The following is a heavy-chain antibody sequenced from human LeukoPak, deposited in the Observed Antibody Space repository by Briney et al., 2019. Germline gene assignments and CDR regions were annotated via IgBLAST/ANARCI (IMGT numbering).Heavy chain of an antibody. CDR3: AKALYGRDAFDI. V-gene: IGHV3-9*03. CDR1: GFSFDDYA. CDR2: ISWSSGSI. D-gene: IGHD2-2*02. Sequence: GGSLRLSCAASGFSFDDYAMHWVRQVPGKGLEWVSGISWSSGSIGYADSVKGRFTISRDNAKNSLYLQMNSLRAEDMALYYCAKALYGRDAFDIWGQGTMVTVSS. J-gene: IGHJ3*02.